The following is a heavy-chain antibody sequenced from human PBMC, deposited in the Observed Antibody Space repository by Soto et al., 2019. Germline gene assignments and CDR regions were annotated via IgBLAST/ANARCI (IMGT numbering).Heavy chain of an antibody. V-gene: IGHV4-31*03. CDR2: VHSTGNT. CDR3: ARRGTYSWDY. Sequence: QVQLRESGPGLVEPSQTLSLTCTASGDSINTFSYFWSWISQHPQKGLEWIGYVHSTGNTYSNPSLDSRVTISIVTSEHKISLDLDSLTAADTAVYYCARRGTYSWDYWGSGIRVTVSS. CDR1: GDSINTFSYF. J-gene: IGHJ4*02. D-gene: IGHD2-15*01.